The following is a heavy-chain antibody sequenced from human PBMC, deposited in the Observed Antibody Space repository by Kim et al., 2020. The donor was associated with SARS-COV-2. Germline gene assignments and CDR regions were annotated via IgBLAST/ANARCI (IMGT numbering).Heavy chain of an antibody. J-gene: IGHJ5*02. CDR1: GFTFSSYG. V-gene: IGHV3-30*18. Sequence: GGSLRLSCAASGFTFSSYGMHWVRQAPGKGLEWVAVISYDGSNKYYADSVKGRFTISRDNSKNTLYLQMNSLRAEDTAVYYCAKDLRNYYDSSGYRFDPWGQGTLVTVSS. CDR3: AKDLRNYYDSSGYRFDP. D-gene: IGHD3-22*01. CDR2: ISYDGSNK.